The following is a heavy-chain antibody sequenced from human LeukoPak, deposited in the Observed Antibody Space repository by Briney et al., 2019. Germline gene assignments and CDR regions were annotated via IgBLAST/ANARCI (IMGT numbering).Heavy chain of an antibody. Sequence: KPSETLSLTCSVSDDSINSYYWNWIRQPPGKGLEWIGYIFYNGDTNYNPSLKNRVTILLDTSTSQFSLKLTSVTAADTAIYYCARVLGWYAYGASSLGAFDIWGRGSLVTVSS. D-gene: IGHD4/OR15-4a*01. CDR1: DDSINSYY. CDR2: IFYNGDT. J-gene: IGHJ3*02. CDR3: ARVLGWYAYGASSLGAFDI. V-gene: IGHV4-59*01.